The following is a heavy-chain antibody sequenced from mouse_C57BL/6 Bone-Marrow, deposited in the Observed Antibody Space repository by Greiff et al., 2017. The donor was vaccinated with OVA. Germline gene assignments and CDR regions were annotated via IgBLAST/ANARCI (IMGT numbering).Heavy chain of an antibody. Sequence: VNLVESGPGLVAPSQSLSITCTVSGFSLTSYGVDWVRQSPGKGLEWLGVIWGVGSTNYNSALKSRLSISKDNSKSQVFLKMNSLQTDDTAMYYCVMFAYWGQGTLVTVSA. V-gene: IGHV2-6*01. CDR3: VMFAY. CDR1: GFSLTSYG. J-gene: IGHJ3*01. CDR2: IWGVGST.